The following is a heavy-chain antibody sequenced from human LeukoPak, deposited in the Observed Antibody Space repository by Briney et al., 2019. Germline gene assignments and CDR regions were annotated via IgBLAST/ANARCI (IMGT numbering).Heavy chain of an antibody. CDR3: ARDLRIVVAFDY. CDR1: GYSISSGYY. D-gene: IGHD3-22*01. J-gene: IGHJ4*02. CDR2: IYHSGST. Sequence: SETLSLTCTVSGYSISSGYYWGWIRQPPGKGLEWIGSIYHSGSTYYNPSLKSRVTISVDTSKNQFSLKLSSVTAADTAVYYCARDLRIVVAFDYWGQGTLVTVSS. V-gene: IGHV4-38-2*02.